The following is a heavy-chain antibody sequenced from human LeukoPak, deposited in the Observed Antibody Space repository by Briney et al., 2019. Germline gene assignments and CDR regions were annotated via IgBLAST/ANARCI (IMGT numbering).Heavy chain of an antibody. CDR3: AKSNGYGLVDI. CDR2: IYHSGST. J-gene: IGHJ3*02. V-gene: IGHV4-38-2*02. CDR1: DYSITNGYY. Sequence: SETLSLTCTVSDYSITNGYYWGWIRQPPGKGLEWIGSIYHSGSTYYNPSLKSRVTISVDTSKNQFSLKLSSVTAADTAVFYCAKSNGYGLVDIWGQGTMVTVSS. D-gene: IGHD3-10*01.